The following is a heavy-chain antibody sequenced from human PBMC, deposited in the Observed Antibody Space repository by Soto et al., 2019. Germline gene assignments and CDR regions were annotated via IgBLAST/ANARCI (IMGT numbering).Heavy chain of an antibody. Sequence: GSLRLSCAASGIRISDYWMSWVRQVPGKGPEWVSRIKNDGSVTSYADSVKGRFSISRDNAKNTLYLQMNSLRAEDTAVYYCARSDLFDPWGQGTLVTVSS. CDR2: IKNDGSVT. V-gene: IGHV3-74*01. CDR1: GIRISDYW. CDR3: ARSDLFDP. J-gene: IGHJ5*02.